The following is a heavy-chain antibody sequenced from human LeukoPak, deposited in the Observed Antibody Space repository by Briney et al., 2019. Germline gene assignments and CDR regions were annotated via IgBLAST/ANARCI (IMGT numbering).Heavy chain of an antibody. CDR2: ISAYNGNT. CDR1: GYTFTSYG. D-gene: IGHD5-12*01. V-gene: IGHV1-18*01. Sequence: ASVKVSCKASGYTFTSYGISWVRQAPGQGLEWMGWISAYNGNTNYAQKLQGRVTMTTDTSTRTAYMELRSLRSDDTAVYYCARNRGGPSIVATIIGGFDYWGQGTLVTVSS. CDR3: ARNRGGPSIVATIIGGFDY. J-gene: IGHJ4*02.